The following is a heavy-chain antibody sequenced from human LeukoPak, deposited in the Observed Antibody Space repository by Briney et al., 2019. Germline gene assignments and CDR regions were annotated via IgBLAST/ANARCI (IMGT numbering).Heavy chain of an antibody. Sequence: SETLSLTCTVSGGSISSYYWSWIRQPPGKGLEWIGYIYYSGSTNYNPSLKSRVTISVDTSKNQFSLKLSSATAADTAVYYCARDVAGTWRFDPWGQGTLVTVSS. CDR3: ARDVAGTWRFDP. CDR1: GGSISSYY. CDR2: IYYSGST. D-gene: IGHD1-1*01. V-gene: IGHV4-59*12. J-gene: IGHJ5*02.